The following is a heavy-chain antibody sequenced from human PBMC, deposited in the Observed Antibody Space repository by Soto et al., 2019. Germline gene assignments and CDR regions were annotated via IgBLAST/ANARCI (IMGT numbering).Heavy chain of an antibody. V-gene: IGHV3-23*01. D-gene: IGHD3-22*01. CDR3: AKGGSAYYYDSSGYYYVYYFDY. J-gene: IGHJ4*02. Sequence: GGSLRLSCAASGFTFSSYAMSWVRQAPGKGLEWVSAISGSGGSTYYADSVKGRFTISRDNSKNTLYLQMNSLRAEDTAVYYCAKGGSAYYYDSSGYYYVYYFDYWGQGTLVTVSS. CDR2: ISGSGGST. CDR1: GFTFSSYA.